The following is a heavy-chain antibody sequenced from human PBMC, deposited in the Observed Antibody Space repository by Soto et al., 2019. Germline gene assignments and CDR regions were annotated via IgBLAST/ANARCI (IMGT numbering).Heavy chain of an antibody. V-gene: IGHV4-31*03. CDR2: IYYSGST. D-gene: IGHD5-18*01. J-gene: IGHJ5*02. Sequence: TLSLTCTVSGGSISSGGYYWSWIRQHPGKGLEWIGYIYYSGSTYYNPSLKSRVTISVDTSKNQFSLKLSSVTAADTAVYYCARESDTSNNWFDPWGQGTLVTVSS. CDR3: ARESDTSNNWFDP. CDR1: GGSISSGGYY.